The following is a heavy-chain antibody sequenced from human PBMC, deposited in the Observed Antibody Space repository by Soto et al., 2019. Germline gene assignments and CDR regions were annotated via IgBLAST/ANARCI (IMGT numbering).Heavy chain of an antibody. D-gene: IGHD5-12*01. CDR1: GGSINDYY. J-gene: IGHJ4*02. V-gene: IGHV4-59*01. CDR3: ARALALWSSGYFYFDY. CDR2: VYYNGNT. Sequence: PSETLSLTCTVAGGSINDYYWTWVRRTPGKGLQWVGYVYYNGNTNYNPSLKSRVTISLDTSRNQFSLKLNSVTAADTAVYYCARALALWSSGYFYFDYWGLGTLVTAPQ.